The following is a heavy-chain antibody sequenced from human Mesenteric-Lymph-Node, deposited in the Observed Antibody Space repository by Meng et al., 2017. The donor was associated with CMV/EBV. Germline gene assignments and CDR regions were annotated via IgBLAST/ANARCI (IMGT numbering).Heavy chain of an antibody. J-gene: IGHJ5*02. Sequence: FSLSSSGVGVGWIRQPPGRALEWLALIYWNDDKRYSTSLKSRLTITKDTSKNQVVLTMTNMDPVDTATYYCAHRRIAVAGTYWFDPWGQGTLVTVSS. CDR3: AHRRIAVAGTYWFDP. V-gene: IGHV2-5*01. CDR1: FSLSSSGVG. D-gene: IGHD6-19*01. CDR2: IYWNDDK.